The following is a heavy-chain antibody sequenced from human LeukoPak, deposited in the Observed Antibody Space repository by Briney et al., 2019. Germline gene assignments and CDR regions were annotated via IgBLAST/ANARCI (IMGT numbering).Heavy chain of an antibody. Sequence: SVKVSCKASGGTFSSYAISWVRQAPGQGLEWMGRIIPILGIANYAQKFQGRVTITADESTSTAYMELSSLRSEDTAVYYCARGGEYYDILTGKVSFDYWGQGTLVTVSS. CDR3: ARGGEYYDILTGKVSFDY. D-gene: IGHD3-9*01. V-gene: IGHV1-69*04. J-gene: IGHJ4*02. CDR1: GGTFSSYA. CDR2: IIPILGIA.